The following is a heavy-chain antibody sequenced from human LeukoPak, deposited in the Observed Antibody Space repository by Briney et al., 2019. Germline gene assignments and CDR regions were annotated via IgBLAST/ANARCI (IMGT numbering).Heavy chain of an antibody. Sequence: ASVKVSCKASGYTFISYGISWVRQAPGQGLEWMGWISAYNGNTNYAQKFQGRVTMTTDTSTSTAYMELRSLRSDDTAVYYCARDLGSHDSNTYRPYWGQGTLVTVSS. CDR2: ISAYNGNT. V-gene: IGHV1-18*01. CDR3: ARDLGSHDSNTYRPY. J-gene: IGHJ4*02. CDR1: GYTFISYG. D-gene: IGHD2/OR15-2a*01.